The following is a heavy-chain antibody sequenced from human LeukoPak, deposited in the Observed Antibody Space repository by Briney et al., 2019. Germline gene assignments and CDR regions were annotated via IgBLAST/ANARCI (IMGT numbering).Heavy chain of an antibody. J-gene: IGHJ5*02. CDR2: SSAYSGNT. CDR3: ARDQGIAAAGTWFDL. CDR1: GYTFTSYG. Sequence: ASGKVSCKASGYTFTSYGISWVRQAPGQGLEGVGWSSAYSGNTNYAQKLQGRGTMTTDTSTSTAYMELRRMRSDDTAVYYCARDQGIAAAGTWFDLWGQGTLVTVSS. D-gene: IGHD6-13*01. V-gene: IGHV1-18*01.